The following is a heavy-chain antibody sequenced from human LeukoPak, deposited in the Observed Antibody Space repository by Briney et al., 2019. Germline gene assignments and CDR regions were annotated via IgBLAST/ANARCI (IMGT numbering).Heavy chain of an antibody. CDR1: GFIFSTYE. Sequence: GGSLRLSCAASGFIFSTYEMAWVRQAPGKGLEWLSYISNSGSPIRYADSVKGRLTISRDNAENSVYLQMNSLRAEDTAVYYCACGPQYTGSFPFWGQGTLVTVSS. CDR2: ISNSGSPI. D-gene: IGHD1-26*01. V-gene: IGHV3-48*03. J-gene: IGHJ4*02. CDR3: ACGPQYTGSFPF.